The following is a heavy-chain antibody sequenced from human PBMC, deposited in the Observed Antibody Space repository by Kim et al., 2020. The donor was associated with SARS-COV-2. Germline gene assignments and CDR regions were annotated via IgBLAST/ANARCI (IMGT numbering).Heavy chain of an antibody. CDR1: GGSFSGYY. Sequence: SETLSLTCAVYGGSFSGYYWSWIRQPPGKGLEWIGEINHSGSTNYNPSLKSRVTISVDTSKNQFSLKLSSVTAADTAVYYCARRGVRGAGFDPWGQGTVVTVSS. D-gene: IGHD3-10*01. V-gene: IGHV4-34*01. J-gene: IGHJ5*02. CDR3: ARRGVRGAGFDP. CDR2: INHSGST.